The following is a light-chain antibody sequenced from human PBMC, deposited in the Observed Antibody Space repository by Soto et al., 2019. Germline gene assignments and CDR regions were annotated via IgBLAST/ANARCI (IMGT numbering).Light chain of an antibody. CDR3: PKFDDLTHFT. CDR2: GAS. V-gene: IGKV1-33*01. J-gene: IGKJ3*01. Sequence: DIQMPQSPSSLSASVGDRVTITCQASQDIKNSLYWYQQKPGKAPKLLIYGASNLETGVPSRFRGSGAGTDCTFTIVSPQPDHIAKYYCPKFDDLTHFTVGPGTKVDIK. CDR1: QDIKNS.